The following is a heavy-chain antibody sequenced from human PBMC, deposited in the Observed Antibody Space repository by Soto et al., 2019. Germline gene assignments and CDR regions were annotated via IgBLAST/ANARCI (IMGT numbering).Heavy chain of an antibody. CDR3: ASADDYGDFYGY. CDR1: GGSISSSSYY. Sequence: SETLSLTCTVSGGSISSSSYYWGWIRQPPGKGLEWIGSIYYSGSTYYNPSLKSRVTISADTSKNQFSLKLSSVTAADTAVYYCASADDYGDFYGYWGQGTLVTVSS. D-gene: IGHD4-17*01. CDR2: IYYSGST. J-gene: IGHJ4*02. V-gene: IGHV4-39*01.